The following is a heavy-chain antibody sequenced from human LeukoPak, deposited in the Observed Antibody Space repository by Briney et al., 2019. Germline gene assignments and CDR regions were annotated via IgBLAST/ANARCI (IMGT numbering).Heavy chain of an antibody. V-gene: IGHV4-61*02. J-gene: IGHJ5*02. CDR3: ARALGGQWLVSWFDP. Sequence: PSETLSLTCTVSGGSISSGSYYWSWIRQPAGKGLEWIGRIYTSGSTNYNPSLKSRVTISVDTSKNQFSLKLSSVTAADTAVYYCARALGGQWLVSWFDPWGQGTLVTVSS. CDR1: GGSISSGSYY. D-gene: IGHD6-19*01. CDR2: IYTSGST.